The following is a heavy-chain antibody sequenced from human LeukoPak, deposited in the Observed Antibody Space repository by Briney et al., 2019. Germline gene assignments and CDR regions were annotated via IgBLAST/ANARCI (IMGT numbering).Heavy chain of an antibody. CDR2: IYYSGST. CDR3: ARLGQGYCSSTSCQGDWFDP. J-gene: IGHJ5*02. V-gene: IGHV4-39*01. Sequence: SEALSLTCTVSGGSISSSSYYWGWIRQPPGKGLEWIGSIYYSGSTYYNPSLKSRVTISVDTSKNQFSLKLSSVTAADTAVYYCARLGQGYCSSTSCQGDWFDPWGQGTLVTVSS. D-gene: IGHD2-2*01. CDR1: GGSISSSSYY.